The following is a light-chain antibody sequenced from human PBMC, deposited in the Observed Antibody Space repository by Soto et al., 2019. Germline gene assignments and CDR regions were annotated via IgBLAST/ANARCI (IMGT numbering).Light chain of an antibody. J-gene: IGKJ5*01. CDR1: ESVSSK. V-gene: IGKV3-15*01. CDR2: GAS. Sequence: EIVMTQSPATLSVSPGERATLSCRGSESVSSKLAWYQQKPGQAPRLLIYGASTRATGIPARFSGNGSGTEFTLTISSLQSEDFAVYYCQQYNKWPPITFGQGTRLEIK. CDR3: QQYNKWPPIT.